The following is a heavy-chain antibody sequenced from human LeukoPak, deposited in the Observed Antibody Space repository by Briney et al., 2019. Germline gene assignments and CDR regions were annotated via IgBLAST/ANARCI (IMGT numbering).Heavy chain of an antibody. Sequence: SETLSLTCTVSGGSISSYYWSWIRQPPGKGLEWIGYIYYSGSTNYNPSLKSRVTISVDTSKNQFSLKLSSVTAADTAVYYCARGGYSSGWYNWFDPWGQGTLVTVSS. D-gene: IGHD6-19*01. CDR2: IYYSGST. CDR3: ARGGYSSGWYNWFDP. CDR1: GGSISSYY. V-gene: IGHV4-59*12. J-gene: IGHJ5*02.